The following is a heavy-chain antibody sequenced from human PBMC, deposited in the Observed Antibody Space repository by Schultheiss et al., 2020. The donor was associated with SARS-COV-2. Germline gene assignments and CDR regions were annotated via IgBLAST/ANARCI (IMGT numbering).Heavy chain of an antibody. Sequence: ASVKVSCKTSGYTFTDYYMHWVRRAPGQGLEWVGRINPKTGATNYAQKFQARVTMTRETSITTAYMELSGLRSDDTAVYYCARRGWQQLFDYWGQGTLVTVSS. CDR1: GYTFTDYY. CDR2: INPKTGAT. J-gene: IGHJ4*02. CDR3: ARRGWQQLFDY. D-gene: IGHD6-13*01. V-gene: IGHV1-2*06.